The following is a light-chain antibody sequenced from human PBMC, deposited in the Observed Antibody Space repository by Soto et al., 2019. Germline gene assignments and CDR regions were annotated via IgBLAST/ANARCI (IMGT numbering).Light chain of an antibody. Sequence: QSALTQPASVSGSPGQSITISCTGTSSDVGGYNYVSWYQQHPGKAPKLMIFEVINRPSGVSNRFSGSKSGSTASLTISGLQAEDEADYYCCSYRGGSALGVFGTGTKLTVL. J-gene: IGLJ1*01. CDR3: CSYRGGSALGV. V-gene: IGLV2-14*01. CDR2: EVI. CDR1: SSDVGGYNY.